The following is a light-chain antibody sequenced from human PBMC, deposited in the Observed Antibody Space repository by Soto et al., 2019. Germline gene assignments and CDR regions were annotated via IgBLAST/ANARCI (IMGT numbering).Light chain of an antibody. J-gene: IGKJ4*02. CDR2: KAS. Sequence: IQMTQSPSTLSASVGDRVTIPCRASQSISDLLAWYQQKPGEAPKLLIYKASSLESGVPSRFSGSGSGTEFSLTISSLQPDDFATYYCQQYDNYSPFGGGTKVEIK. V-gene: IGKV1-5*03. CDR3: QQYDNYSP. CDR1: QSISDL.